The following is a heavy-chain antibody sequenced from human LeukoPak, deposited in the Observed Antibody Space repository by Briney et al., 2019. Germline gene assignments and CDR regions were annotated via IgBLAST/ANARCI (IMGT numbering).Heavy chain of an antibody. V-gene: IGHV3-20*04. CDR1: GFTFDDYG. CDR3: ARSGGHSYGPFDG. CDR2: INWNGGST. Sequence: GGSLRLSCAASGFTFDDYGMSWVRQAPGKGLEWVSGINWNGGSTGYADSVKGRFTISRDNAKSSLYLQMNSLRAEDTAVYYCARSGGHSYGPFDGWGQGTLVTVSS. D-gene: IGHD5-18*01. J-gene: IGHJ4*02.